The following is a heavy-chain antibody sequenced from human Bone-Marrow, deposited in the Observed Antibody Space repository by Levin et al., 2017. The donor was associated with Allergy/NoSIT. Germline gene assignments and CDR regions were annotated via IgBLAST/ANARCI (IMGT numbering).Heavy chain of an antibody. Sequence: GESLKISCAASGFDFSNVWMSWVRQAPGKGLEWVGRIKRKSDGGTTDYAAPVKGRFTVSRDDSTNTLYLQMNSLKTEDTAVYYCTTDWGTLYFFNYWGQGSLVTVSS. CDR2: IKRKSDGGTT. CDR1: GFDFSNVW. CDR3: TTDWGTLYFFNY. D-gene: IGHD3-16*01. V-gene: IGHV3-15*01. J-gene: IGHJ4*02.